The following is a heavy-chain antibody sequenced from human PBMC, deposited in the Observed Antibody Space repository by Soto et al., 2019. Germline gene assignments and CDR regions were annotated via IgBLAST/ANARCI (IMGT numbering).Heavy chain of an antibody. Sequence: SETLSLTCTVSGDSISSNSHYWGWIRQPPGKGLEWIAYIYYSGSTNYNPSLKSRVTISVDTSKNQFSLKLSSVTAADTAVYYCAGGPGVARNYWGQGTLVTVSS. J-gene: IGHJ4*02. CDR1: GDSISSNSHY. D-gene: IGHD5-12*01. V-gene: IGHV4-61*05. CDR2: IYYSGST. CDR3: AGGPGVARNY.